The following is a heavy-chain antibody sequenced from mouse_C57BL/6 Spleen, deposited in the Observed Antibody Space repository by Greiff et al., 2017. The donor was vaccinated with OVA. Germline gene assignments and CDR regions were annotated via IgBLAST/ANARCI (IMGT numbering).Heavy chain of an antibody. J-gene: IGHJ3*01. D-gene: IGHD1-1*01. Sequence: EVQLQQSGAELVKPGASVKLSCTASGFNIKDYYMHWVKQRTEQGLEWIGRIDPGDGETKYAAKFQGQATITADTSSNTAYLQLSSLTSEDTAVYYCARADGSSYGFAYWGQGTPVTVSA. V-gene: IGHV14-2*01. CDR3: ARADGSSYGFAY. CDR1: GFNIKDYY. CDR2: IDPGDGET.